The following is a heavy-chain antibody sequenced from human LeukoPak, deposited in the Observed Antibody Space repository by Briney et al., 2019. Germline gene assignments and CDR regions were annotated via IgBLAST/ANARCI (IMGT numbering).Heavy chain of an antibody. Sequence: ASVKVSCKASGYTFTGYYIHWVRQAPGQGLEWMGWINPNSGGTNYAQKFQGRVTMTRDTSISTAYMELSRLRSDDTAVYYCARDSAVAGSVWFDPWGQGTLVTVSS. CDR1: GYTFTGYY. D-gene: IGHD6-19*01. V-gene: IGHV1-2*02. CDR2: INPNSGGT. J-gene: IGHJ5*02. CDR3: ARDSAVAGSVWFDP.